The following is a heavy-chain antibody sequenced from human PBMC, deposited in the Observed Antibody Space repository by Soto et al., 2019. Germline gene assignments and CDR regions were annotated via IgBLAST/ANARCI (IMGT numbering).Heavy chain of an antibody. CDR3: TRQRTTVVTQAYFDH. CDR2: IYYSGRT. V-gene: IGHV4-39*01. Sequence: SETLSLTCIVSGESISSSSYYWGWIRQPPGKGLEWIGSIYYSGRTYYNPSFKSRVTISIDTSKNQFSLKLSSVTATDTAVYYCTRQRTTVVTQAYFDHWGQGALVTVSS. J-gene: IGHJ4*02. D-gene: IGHD2-21*02. CDR1: GESISSSSYY.